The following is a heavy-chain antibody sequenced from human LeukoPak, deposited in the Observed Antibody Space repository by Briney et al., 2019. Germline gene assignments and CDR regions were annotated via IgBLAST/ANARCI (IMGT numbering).Heavy chain of an antibody. Sequence: ASVKVSCKASGYTFTGYYMHWVRQAPGPGLEWMGWINPNSGGTNYAQKFQGRVTMTRDTSISTAYMELSRLRSDDTAVYYCARVGTTVTTFDYWGQGTLVTVSS. CDR2: INPNSGGT. J-gene: IGHJ4*02. D-gene: IGHD4-17*01. CDR3: ARVGTTVTTFDY. V-gene: IGHV1-2*02. CDR1: GYTFTGYY.